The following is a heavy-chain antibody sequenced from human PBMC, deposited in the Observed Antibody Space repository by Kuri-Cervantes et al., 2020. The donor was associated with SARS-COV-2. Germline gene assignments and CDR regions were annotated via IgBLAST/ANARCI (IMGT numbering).Heavy chain of an antibody. J-gene: IGHJ4*02. CDR1: GYTFTSYG. V-gene: IGHV1-69*13. CDR3: ARERYSSGWSGPYFGY. D-gene: IGHD6-19*01. Sequence: SVKVSCKASGYTFTSYGISWVRQAPGQGLEWMGGIIPIFGTANYAQKFQGRVTITADESTSTAYMELSSLRSEDTAVYSCARERYSSGWSGPYFGYWGQGTLVTVSS. CDR2: IIPIFGTA.